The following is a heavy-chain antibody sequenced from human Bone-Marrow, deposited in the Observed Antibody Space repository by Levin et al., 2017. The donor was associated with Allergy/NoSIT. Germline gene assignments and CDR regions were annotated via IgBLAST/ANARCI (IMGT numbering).Heavy chain of an antibody. CDR2: IYYTGST. CDR1: GGSISSGDYY. Sequence: SETLSLTCSVSGGSISSGDYYWSWIRQPPGKGLVWIGYIYYTGSTYYNPSLKSRVSISLDTSKNQFSLRLNSVTAADTAVYYCARENCISASCYFDYWGQGTLVTVSS. D-gene: IGHD2-2*01. V-gene: IGHV4-30-4*01. J-gene: IGHJ4*02. CDR3: ARENCISASCYFDY.